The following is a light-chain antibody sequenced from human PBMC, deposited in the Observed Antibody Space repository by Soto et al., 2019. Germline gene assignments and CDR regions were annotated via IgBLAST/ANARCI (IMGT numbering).Light chain of an antibody. J-gene: IGLJ2*01. CDR2: STN. CDR1: SGSVSTSYY. V-gene: IGLV8-61*01. CDR3: VLYMGPRVV. Sequence: QAVVTQEPSFSVSPGGTVTLTCGLSSGSVSTSYYPSWYQQTPGQAPRTLIYSTNTRSSGVPDRFSASILGNKAALTITGAQADDESDYYCVLYMGPRVVFGGGTQLTVL.